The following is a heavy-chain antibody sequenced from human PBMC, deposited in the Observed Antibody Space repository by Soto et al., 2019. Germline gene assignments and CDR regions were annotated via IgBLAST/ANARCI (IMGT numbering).Heavy chain of an antibody. Sequence: ASVKVSCKASGYTFTSYGISWVRQAPGQGLEWMGWIGAYNGNTNYAQKLQGRVTMTTDTSTSTAYMELRSLRSDDTAVYYCARASATVTTYYYYYGMDVWGQGTTVTVSS. V-gene: IGHV1-18*01. CDR1: GYTFTSYG. CDR2: IGAYNGNT. D-gene: IGHD4-17*01. CDR3: ARASATVTTYYYYYGMDV. J-gene: IGHJ6*02.